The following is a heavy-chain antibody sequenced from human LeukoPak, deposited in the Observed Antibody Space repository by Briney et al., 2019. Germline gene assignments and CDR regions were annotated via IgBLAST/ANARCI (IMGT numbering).Heavy chain of an antibody. Sequence: GGSLRLSCVGSGFTFSSYWMNWVRQAPGKGLEWVANINQDGSARYYVDSVKGRFTISRDNAKNSLYLQMNSLRAEDTAVYYCARGSVGATFYYYYGMDVWGQGTTVTVSS. D-gene: IGHD1-26*01. J-gene: IGHJ6*02. CDR1: GFTFSSYW. CDR2: INQDGSAR. CDR3: ARGSVGATFYYYYGMDV. V-gene: IGHV3-7*03.